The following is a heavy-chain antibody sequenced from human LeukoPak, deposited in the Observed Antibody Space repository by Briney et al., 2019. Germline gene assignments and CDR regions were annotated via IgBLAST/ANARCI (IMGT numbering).Heavy chain of an antibody. CDR2: IYYSGST. J-gene: IGHJ5*02. D-gene: IGHD3-3*01. Sequence: PSETLSLTCTVSGGSIGSYYWSWIRQPPGKGLEWIGYIYYSGSTNYNPSLKSRVTISVDTSKNQFSLKLSSVTAADTAVYYCAREQGDFWSGDNWFDPWGQGTLVTVSS. V-gene: IGHV4-59*01. CDR1: GGSIGSYY. CDR3: AREQGDFWSGDNWFDP.